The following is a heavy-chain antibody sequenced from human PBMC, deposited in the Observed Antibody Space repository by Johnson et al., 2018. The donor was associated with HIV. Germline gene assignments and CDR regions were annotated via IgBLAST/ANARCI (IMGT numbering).Heavy chain of an antibody. V-gene: IGHV3-30*14. D-gene: IGHD3-16*02. J-gene: IGHJ3*02. CDR2: ISYDGNNK. CDR1: GFIFSDSY. CDR3: ARGIMMTFGGVIPNDAFDI. Sequence: QVQLVESGGGWVKPGGSLRLSCAASGFIFSDSYMSWIRQAPGKGLEWGTVISYDGNNKYYADSVKGRFTISRDNSKNTLYLQMNSLRAGDTAVYYCARGIMMTFGGVIPNDAFDIWGQGTMVTVSS.